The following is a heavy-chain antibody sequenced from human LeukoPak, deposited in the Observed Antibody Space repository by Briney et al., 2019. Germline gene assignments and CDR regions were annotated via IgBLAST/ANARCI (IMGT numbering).Heavy chain of an antibody. D-gene: IGHD6-13*01. Sequence: PSETLSLTCTVSGGSISSYYWSWIRQPPGKGLEWIGYIYYSGSTNYNPSLKSRVTISVDTSKNQFSLKLSSVTAADTAVYYCARDKDGSSWFTTLDYWGQGTLVTVSS. CDR2: IYYSGST. J-gene: IGHJ4*02. V-gene: IGHV4-59*12. CDR3: ARDKDGSSWFTTLDY. CDR1: GGSISSYY.